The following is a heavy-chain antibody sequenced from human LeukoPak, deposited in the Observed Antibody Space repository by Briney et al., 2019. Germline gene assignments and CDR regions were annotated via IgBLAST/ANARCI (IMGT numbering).Heavy chain of an antibody. Sequence: SETPSLTCSVSGGSSSSYYWSWIRQPPGRGLEWIGYIYYSGSSNSNASLKSRVTILVDTSKNQFSLRLSSVTAADTAVYYCARHRAYSSSSAFDIWGQGTMVTVSS. CDR3: ARHRAYSSSSAFDI. CDR1: GGSSSSYY. CDR2: IYYSGSS. V-gene: IGHV4-59*08. D-gene: IGHD6-6*01. J-gene: IGHJ3*02.